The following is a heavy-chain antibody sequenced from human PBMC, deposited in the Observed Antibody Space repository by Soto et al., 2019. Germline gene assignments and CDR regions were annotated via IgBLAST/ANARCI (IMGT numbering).Heavy chain of an antibody. J-gene: IGHJ4*02. V-gene: IGHV3-30*03. D-gene: IGHD3-10*01. CDR3: VGGQYYFDY. CDR1: GFPFTTYG. CDR2: ISYDGSNK. Sequence: QVPLVESGGGVVQPGRSLRLSCAASGFPFTTYGMHWVREGPGKGLEWVAVISYDGSNKYYADSVKGRFTISRDNSKNTLYLQMNSLSPEDTALYYCVGGQYYFDYRGQGTLVTVSS.